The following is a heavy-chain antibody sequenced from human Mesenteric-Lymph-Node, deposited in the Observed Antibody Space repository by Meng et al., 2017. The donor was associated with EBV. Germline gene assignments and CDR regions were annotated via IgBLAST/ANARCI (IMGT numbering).Heavy chain of an antibody. CDR1: GGSISSRSYF. Sequence: QRQWQGRGPGLVKPSGTLSRTCTVSGGSISSRSYFWGWIRQPPGKGLEWIGSIYYSGSTYYNPSLKSRVTMSVDTSKNQFSLKLSSVTAADTAVYYCARVVLAATVYFFDYWGQGTLVTVSS. J-gene: IGHJ4*02. D-gene: IGHD4-17*01. CDR2: IYYSGST. V-gene: IGHV4-39*01. CDR3: ARVVLAATVYFFDY.